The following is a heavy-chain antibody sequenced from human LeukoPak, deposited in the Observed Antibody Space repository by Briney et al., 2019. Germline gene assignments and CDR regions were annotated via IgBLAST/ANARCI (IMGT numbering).Heavy chain of an antibody. V-gene: IGHV5-51*01. J-gene: IGHJ3*02. D-gene: IGHD3-10*01. CDR2: IYPADSTA. CDR1: GYSFTTYW. Sequence: KCGESLKISCKASGYSFTTYWIGWVRQVPGEGLEWVGIIYPADSTAKYSPSFQGQVTISVDKSISTAYLQWSSLKASDTAMYYCARPLDITGNYDAFDIWGQGTMVTVSS. CDR3: ARPLDITGNYDAFDI.